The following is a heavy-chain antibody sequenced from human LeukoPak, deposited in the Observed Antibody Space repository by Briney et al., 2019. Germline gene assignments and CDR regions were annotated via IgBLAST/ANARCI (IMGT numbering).Heavy chain of an antibody. Sequence: PGGSLRLSCTASGFTFSIYAMHWVRQAPGKGLEWVALISYEGSDKYYADSVKGRFTISRDNSKNTLYLQMNSLRAEDTAVYYCARVGVTYCSSTSCYPDYWGQGTLVTVSS. J-gene: IGHJ4*02. CDR2: ISYEGSDK. V-gene: IGHV3-30*04. CDR3: ARVGVTYCSSTSCYPDY. CDR1: GFTFSIYA. D-gene: IGHD2-2*01.